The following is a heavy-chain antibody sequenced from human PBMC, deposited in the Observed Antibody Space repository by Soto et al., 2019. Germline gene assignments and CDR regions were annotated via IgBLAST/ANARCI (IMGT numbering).Heavy chain of an antibody. CDR3: VRDPSGWGLDC. Sequence: GGSLRLSCVASGFRFSDYDMHWIRQPTGKGLEWVSAIGTAGDTHYSDSVKGRFTISRENAKNSLFLQMNSLTAEDTAMYYCVRDPSGWGLDCWGQGTLVTSPQ. V-gene: IGHV3-13*01. D-gene: IGHD6-19*01. J-gene: IGHJ4*02. CDR1: GFRFSDYD. CDR2: IGTAGDT.